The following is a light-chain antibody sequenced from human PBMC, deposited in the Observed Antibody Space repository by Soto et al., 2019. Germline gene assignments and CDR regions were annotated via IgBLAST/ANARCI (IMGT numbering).Light chain of an antibody. CDR1: SSDVGAYNY. V-gene: IGLV2-14*03. Sequence: QSALTQPASVSGSPGQSFTISCAGTSSDVGAYNYVSWYQHHPGKAPKLVIYDVNNRPSGDSNRFSGSKSGNTASLTISGLQAEDEADYYCSSWTSGATYVFGSGTKVTVL. CDR2: DVN. CDR3: SSWTSGATYV. J-gene: IGLJ1*01.